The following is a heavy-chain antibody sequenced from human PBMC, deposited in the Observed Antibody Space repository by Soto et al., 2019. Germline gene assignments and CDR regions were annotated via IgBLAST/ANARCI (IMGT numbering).Heavy chain of an antibody. D-gene: IGHD3-3*01. CDR3: ARLRFLEWLSQYYFDY. CDR2: IYYSGST. V-gene: IGHV4-30-4*01. CDR1: GGSISSGDYY. Sequence: LSLTCTVSGGSISSGDYYWSWIRQPPGKGLEWIGYIYYSGSTYYNPSLKSRVTISVDTSKNQFSLKLSSVTAADTAVYYCARLRFLEWLSQYYFDYWGQGTLVTVSS. J-gene: IGHJ4*02.